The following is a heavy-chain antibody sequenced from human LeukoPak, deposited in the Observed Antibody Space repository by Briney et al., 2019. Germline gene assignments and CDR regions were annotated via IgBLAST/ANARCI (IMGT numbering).Heavy chain of an antibody. J-gene: IGHJ6*02. D-gene: IGHD3-22*01. CDR3: AKEGDDSSGYYYYYGMDV. CDR2: ISYDGSNK. V-gene: IGHV3-30*04. CDR1: GFTFSSYA. Sequence: PGGSLRLSCAASGFTFSSYAMHWVRQAPGKGLEWVAVISYDGSNKYYADSVKGRFTISRDNSKNTLYLQMNSLRAEDTAVYYCAKEGDDSSGYYYYYGMDVWGQGTTVTVSS.